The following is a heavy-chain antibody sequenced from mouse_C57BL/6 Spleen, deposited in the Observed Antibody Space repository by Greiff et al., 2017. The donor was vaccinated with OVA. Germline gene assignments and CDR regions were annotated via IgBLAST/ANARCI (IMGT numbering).Heavy chain of an antibody. CDR1: GFTFTDYY. V-gene: IGHV7-3*01. J-gene: IGHJ4*01. CDR3: ARWAYYYAMDY. D-gene: IGHD3-1*01. Sequence: DVKLMESGGGLVQPGGSLSLSCAASGFTFTDYYMSWVRQPPGKALEWLGFIRNKANGYTTEYSASVKGRFTISRDNSQSILYLQMNALRAEDSATYYCARWAYYYAMDYWGQGTSVTVSS. CDR2: IRNKANGYTT.